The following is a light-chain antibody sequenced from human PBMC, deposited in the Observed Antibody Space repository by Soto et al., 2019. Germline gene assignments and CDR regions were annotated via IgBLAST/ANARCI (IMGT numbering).Light chain of an antibody. J-gene: IGLJ1*01. CDR2: DVN. V-gene: IGLV2-11*01. Sequence: QSVLTQPRSVSGSPGQSVTISCTGTSSDVGAYNYVSWYQQHPGKAPKLVIYDVNRRPSGVPDRFSGSKSGNTASLTISGLQAEDEADYYCCSYAGSYTYVFGTRTKVTVL. CDR1: SSDVGAYNY. CDR3: CSYAGSYTYV.